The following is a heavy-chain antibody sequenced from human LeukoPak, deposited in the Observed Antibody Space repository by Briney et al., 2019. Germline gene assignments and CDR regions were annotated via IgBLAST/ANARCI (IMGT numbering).Heavy chain of an antibody. CDR1: AFTFSSYS. CDR2: ISSSSSYI. CDR3: ARDQGWFGENWFDP. Sequence: PGGSLRLSCAASAFTFSSYSMNWVRQAPGKGLEWVSSISSSSSYIYYADSVRGRFTISKDNAKNSLYLQMNSLRAEDTAVYYWARDQGWFGENWFDPWGQGTLVTVSS. V-gene: IGHV3-21*01. D-gene: IGHD3-10*01. J-gene: IGHJ5*02.